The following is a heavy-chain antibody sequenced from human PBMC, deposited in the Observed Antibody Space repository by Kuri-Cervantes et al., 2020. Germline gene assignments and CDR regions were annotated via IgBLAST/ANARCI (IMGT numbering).Heavy chain of an antibody. CDR2: ISSSGSTI. J-gene: IGHJ2*01. V-gene: IGHV3-11*04. CDR1: GFTFSDYY. CDR3: ARGLFYGDYDRVSVKLYFDL. D-gene: IGHD4-17*01. Sequence: GVLRLSCAASGFTFSDYYMSWIRQAPGKGLEWVSYISSSGSTIYYADSVKGRFAISRDNAKNSLYLQMNSLRAEDTAVYYCARGLFYGDYDRVSVKLYFDLCGRGTLVTVSS.